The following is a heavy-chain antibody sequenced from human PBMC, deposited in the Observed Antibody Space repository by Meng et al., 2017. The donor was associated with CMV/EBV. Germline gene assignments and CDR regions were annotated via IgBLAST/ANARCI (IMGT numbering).Heavy chain of an antibody. CDR1: GFTVSSNY. CDR3: ASTVPLLRKWELQGGDAFDI. Sequence: ETLSFTCAASGFTVSSNYMSWVRQAPGKGLEWVSVIYSGGSTYYADSVKGRFTISRDNSKNTLYLQMNSLRSEDTAVYYCASTVPLLRKWELQGGDAFDIWGQGTMVTVSS. J-gene: IGHJ3*02. V-gene: IGHV3-53*05. D-gene: IGHD1-26*01. CDR2: IYSGGST.